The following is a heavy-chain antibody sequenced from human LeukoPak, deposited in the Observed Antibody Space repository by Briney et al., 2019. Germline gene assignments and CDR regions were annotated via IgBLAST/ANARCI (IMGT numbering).Heavy chain of an antibody. CDR2: ISWNSGSI. D-gene: IGHD5-12*01. V-gene: IGHV3-9*01. J-gene: IGHJ4*02. CDR1: GFTFDDYA. CDR3: AKAYYDYVYYFDN. Sequence: GGSLRLSCAASGFTFDDYAMPWVRQAPGKGLEWVSGISWNSGSIGYADSVKGRFTISRDNAKNSLYLQMNSLRAKDTALYYCAKAYYDYVYYFDNWGQGTLVTVSS.